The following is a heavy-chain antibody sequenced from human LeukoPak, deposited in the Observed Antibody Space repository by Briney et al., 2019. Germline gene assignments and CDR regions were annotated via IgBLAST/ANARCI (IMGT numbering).Heavy chain of an antibody. CDR1: GYTFTGYY. D-gene: IGHD5-24*01. V-gene: IGHV1-2*02. CDR3: ARENRDGDGYNLGFVY. J-gene: IGHJ4*02. Sequence: ASVKVSCKASGYTFTGYYMHWVRQAPGQGLEWMGWINPNSGGTNYAQKFQGRVTMTRDTSISTAYMELSRLRSDDTAVYYCARENRDGDGYNLGFVYWGQGTLVTVSS. CDR2: INPNSGGT.